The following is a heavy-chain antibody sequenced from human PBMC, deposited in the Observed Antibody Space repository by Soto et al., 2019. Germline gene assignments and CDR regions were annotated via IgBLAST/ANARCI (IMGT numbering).Heavy chain of an antibody. Sequence: ASVKVSCKASGYTFTSYGISWVRQAPGQRLEWMGWISAYNGNTNYAQKLQGRVTMTTDTSTSTAYMELRSLRSDDTAVYYCARKRTYYDILTGYASGSAFDIWGQGTMVTVSS. CDR3: ARKRTYYDILTGYASGSAFDI. V-gene: IGHV1-18*01. D-gene: IGHD3-9*01. CDR1: GYTFTSYG. CDR2: ISAYNGNT. J-gene: IGHJ3*02.